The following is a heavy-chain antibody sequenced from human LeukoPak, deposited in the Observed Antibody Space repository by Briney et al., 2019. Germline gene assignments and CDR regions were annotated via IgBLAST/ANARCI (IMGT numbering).Heavy chain of an antibody. D-gene: IGHD4-17*01. V-gene: IGHV1-46*01. CDR3: ARGYDYGDYVGDFDY. CDR2: INPSSGST. J-gene: IGHJ4*02. Sequence: ASVKVSCKASGYIFTSYYMHWVRQAPGQGLEWMGIINPSSGSTSYAQKFQDRVKMTRDTSRSTVYMELSSLRSEDTAVYYCARGYDYGDYVGDFDYWGQGTLVTVSS. CDR1: GYIFTSYY.